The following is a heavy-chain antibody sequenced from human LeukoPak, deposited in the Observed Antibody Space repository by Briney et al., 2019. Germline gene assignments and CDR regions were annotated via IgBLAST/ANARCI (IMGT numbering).Heavy chain of an antibody. CDR3: ARRSVYYDSSGYYYGYFDY. CDR2: IYPGDSDT. Sequence: GESLKISCKGSGYSFTSYWIGWARQMPGKGLEWMGIIYPGDSDTRYSPSFQGQVTISADKSISTAYLQWSSLKASDTAMYYCARRSVYYDSSGYYYGYFDYWGQGTLVTVSS. V-gene: IGHV5-51*01. D-gene: IGHD3-22*01. CDR1: GYSFTSYW. J-gene: IGHJ4*02.